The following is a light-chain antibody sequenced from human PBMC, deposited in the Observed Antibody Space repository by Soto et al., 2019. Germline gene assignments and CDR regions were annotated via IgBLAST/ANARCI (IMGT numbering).Light chain of an antibody. CDR2: KSS. Sequence: DIQMTQSPSTLSTSAGARVTITCRASQSVSYWFDWYQQKPGRAPKLLIYKSSILESGVPSRFSGSGSVTEFTLIIRSLQTDDFATYYCQQFNTSPWTFGQGNKVDI. CDR3: QQFNTSPWT. CDR1: QSVSYW. V-gene: IGKV1-5*03. J-gene: IGKJ1*01.